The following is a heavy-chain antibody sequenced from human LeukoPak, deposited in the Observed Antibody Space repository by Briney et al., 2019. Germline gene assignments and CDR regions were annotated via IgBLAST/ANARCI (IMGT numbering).Heavy chain of an antibody. V-gene: IGHV1-8*01. J-gene: IGHJ4*02. CDR1: GYTFTSYD. D-gene: IGHD3-22*01. Sequence: ASVKVSCKASGYTFTSYDINWVRQATGQGLEWMGWMNPNSGNTGYAQKFQGRVTMTRNTSISTAYMELSSLRSEDTAVYYCARVSRDYYDSSGYCFDYWGQGTLVTVSS. CDR2: MNPNSGNT. CDR3: ARVSRDYYDSSGYCFDY.